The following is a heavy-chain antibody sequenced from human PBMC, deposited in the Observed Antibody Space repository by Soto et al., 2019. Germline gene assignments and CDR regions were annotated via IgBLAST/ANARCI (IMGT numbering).Heavy chain of an antibody. V-gene: IGHV1-3*01. Sequence: ASVKVSCKASGYTFTSYAVHWVRQAPGQRLEWMGWINAGNGNTKYSQSFQGRVTITRDTSANTAYMELSSLRSEDTAVYYCAREVPVVMSNCFGPWGQGTLVTVSS. D-gene: IGHD2-2*01. CDR3: AREVPVVMSNCFGP. J-gene: IGHJ5*02. CDR2: INAGNGNT. CDR1: GYTFTSYA.